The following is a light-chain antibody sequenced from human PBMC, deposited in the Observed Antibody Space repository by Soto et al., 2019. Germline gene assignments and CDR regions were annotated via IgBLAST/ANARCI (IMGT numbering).Light chain of an antibody. CDR1: QSISSSY. V-gene: IGKV3-20*01. Sequence: EGVLTQSPGTLSLSPGERATLSCRASQSISSSYLAWYQQKPGQTPRLLIYGASSRATGIPDRFSGSGSGTDFTLTVSRLEPEDFAVYYCQQYGSSQWTFGQGTKVEL. J-gene: IGKJ1*01. CDR3: QQYGSSQWT. CDR2: GAS.